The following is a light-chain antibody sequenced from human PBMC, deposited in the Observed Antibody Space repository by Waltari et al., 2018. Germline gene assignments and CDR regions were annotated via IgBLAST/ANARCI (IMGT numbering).Light chain of an antibody. CDR3: ALYMGSGIWV. Sequence: QTVVTQEPSLSVSPGGTVTPTRALSSGSLPTTSYATWYQQTPGQAPRTLVYKANARSSGVPDRFSGSILGNTAALTITGAQADDESDYYCALYMGSGIWVFGGGTRLTVL. V-gene: IGLV8-61*01. J-gene: IGLJ3*02. CDR2: KAN. CDR1: SGSLPTTSY.